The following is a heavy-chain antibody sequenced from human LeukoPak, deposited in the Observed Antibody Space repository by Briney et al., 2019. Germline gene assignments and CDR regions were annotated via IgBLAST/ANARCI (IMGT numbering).Heavy chain of an antibody. CDR1: GGTFSSYA. CDR2: IIPILGIA. D-gene: IGHD5-24*01. J-gene: IGHJ4*02. V-gene: IGHV1-69*04. CDR3: ASWVQEMATTNY. Sequence: SVKVSCKASGGTFSSYAISWVRQAPGQGLEWMGRIIPILGIANYAQKFQGRVTITADKSTSTAYMELSSLRSEDTAVYYCASWVQEMATTNYWGQGTLVTVSS.